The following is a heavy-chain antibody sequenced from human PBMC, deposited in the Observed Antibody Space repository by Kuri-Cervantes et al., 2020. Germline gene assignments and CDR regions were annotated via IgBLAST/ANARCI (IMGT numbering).Heavy chain of an antibody. D-gene: IGHD4-17*01. V-gene: IGHV4-59*01. J-gene: IGHJ4*02. Sequence: SETLSLTCTVSGGSISSYYWSWIRQPPGEGLEWIGYIYYSGSTNYNPSLKSRVTISVDTSKNQFSLKLSSVTAADTAVYYCARQSGTVTLDYWGQGTLVTVSS. CDR1: GGSISSYY. CDR2: IYYSGST. CDR3: ARQSGTVTLDY.